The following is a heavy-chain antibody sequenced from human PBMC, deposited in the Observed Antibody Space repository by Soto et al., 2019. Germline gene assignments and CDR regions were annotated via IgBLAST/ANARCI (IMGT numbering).Heavy chain of an antibody. V-gene: IGHV4-31*03. CDR2: IYYSGST. Sequence: PSETLSLTCTVSGGSISSGGYYWSWIRQHPGKGLEWIGYIYYSGSTYYNPSLKSRVTISVDTSKNQFSLKLSSVTAADTAVYYCARAAAADTRGYYYGMDVWGQGTTVTVSS. J-gene: IGHJ6*02. CDR3: ARAAAADTRGYYYGMDV. CDR1: GGSISSGGYY. D-gene: IGHD6-13*01.